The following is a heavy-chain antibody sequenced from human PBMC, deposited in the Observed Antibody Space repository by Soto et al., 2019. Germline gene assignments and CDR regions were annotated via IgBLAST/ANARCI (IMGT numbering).Heavy chain of an antibody. Sequence: ASVKVSCKASGYTFTSYYMHWVRQAPGQGLEWMGIINPSGGSTSYAQKIQGRVTMTRDTSTSTVYMELSSLRSEDTAVYYCARDYGFWSGYYSYYYGMDVWGQGTTVTVSS. CDR3: ARDYGFWSGYYSYYYGMDV. CDR2: INPSGGST. CDR1: GYTFTSYY. J-gene: IGHJ6*02. D-gene: IGHD3-3*01. V-gene: IGHV1-46*01.